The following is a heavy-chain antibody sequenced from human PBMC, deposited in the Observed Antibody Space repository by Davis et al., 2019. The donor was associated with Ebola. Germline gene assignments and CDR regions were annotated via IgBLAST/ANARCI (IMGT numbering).Heavy chain of an antibody. V-gene: IGHV1-3*01. Sequence: ASVKVSCKASGYTFTSYAMHWVRQAPGQRLEWMGWINAGNGNTKYSQKFQGRVTITRDTSASTAYMELSSLTSEDTAVYYCARTFVGGWLFDYWGQGTLVTVSS. CDR3: ARTFVGGWLFDY. CDR2: INAGNGNT. CDR1: GYTFTSYA. J-gene: IGHJ4*02. D-gene: IGHD1-26*01.